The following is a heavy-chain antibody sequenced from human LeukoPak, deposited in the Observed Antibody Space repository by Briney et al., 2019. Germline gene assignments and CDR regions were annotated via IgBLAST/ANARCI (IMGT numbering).Heavy chain of an antibody. CDR2: IYPGDSDT. V-gene: IGHV5-51*01. D-gene: IGHD4-11*01. Sequence: GESLKISCKGSGSTSTSYWTGWVRQMPGKGLGWLGVIYPGDSDTRYSPSFQGQVSFSADKSTTTAYLQWTSLKASDTAMYYCARQYSNRYFDIWGRGTLVTVSS. CDR1: GSTSTSYW. CDR3: ARQYSNRYFDI. J-gene: IGHJ2*01.